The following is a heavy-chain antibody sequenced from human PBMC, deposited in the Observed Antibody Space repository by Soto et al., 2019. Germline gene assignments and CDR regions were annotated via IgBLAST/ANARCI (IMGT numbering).Heavy chain of an antibody. D-gene: IGHD2-21*02. CDR2: IGASGDIT. V-gene: IGHV3-23*01. CDR3: AKDDFTDRGDDYFDY. CDR1: GFSFTHFA. Sequence: ESGGGLVQPGGSLRLSCAASGFSFTHFAMSWVRQAPGTGLEWVAGIGASGDITWYADSVKGRLSISRDNSKNTLYLQLNSLRFEDTAVYYCAKDDFTDRGDDYFDYWGPGTLVTVSS. J-gene: IGHJ4*02.